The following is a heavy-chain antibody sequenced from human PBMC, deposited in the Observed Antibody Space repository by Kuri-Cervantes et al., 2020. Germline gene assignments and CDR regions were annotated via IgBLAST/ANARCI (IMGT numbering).Heavy chain of an antibody. J-gene: IGHJ3*02. Sequence: ASVKVSCKVSGYTLTELSMHWVRQAPGKGLEWMGGFDPEDGETIYAQKFQGRVTMTEDTSTDTAYMELSSLRSEDTAVHYCATNAIPRGELSAFDIWGQGTMVTVSS. V-gene: IGHV1-24*01. CDR3: ATNAIPRGELSAFDI. CDR1: GYTLTELS. D-gene: IGHD1-26*01. CDR2: FDPEDGET.